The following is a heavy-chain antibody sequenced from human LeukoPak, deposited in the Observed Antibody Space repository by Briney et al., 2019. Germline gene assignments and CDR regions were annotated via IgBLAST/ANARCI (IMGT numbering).Heavy chain of an antibody. CDR1: GFTFSSYG. J-gene: IGHJ4*02. CDR2: ISGSGGST. Sequence: GGSLRLSCAASGFTFSSYGMSWVRQAPGKGLEWVSAISGSGGSTYYADSVKGRFTISRDNSKNTLYLQMNSLRAEDTAVYYCAKAFYSSGWYGDFDYWGQGTLVTVSS. D-gene: IGHD6-19*01. CDR3: AKAFYSSGWYGDFDY. V-gene: IGHV3-23*01.